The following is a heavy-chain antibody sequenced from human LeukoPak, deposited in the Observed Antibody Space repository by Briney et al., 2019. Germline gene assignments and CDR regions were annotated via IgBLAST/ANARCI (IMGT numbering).Heavy chain of an antibody. Sequence: SETLSLTCTVSGGSISSSSYYWGWIRQPPGKGLEWIGSIYYSGSTYYNPSLKRRVTISVDTSKNQFSLKLSPGTAADTAVYYCARYYYDSSGYYLLDYWGQGTLVTVSS. CDR1: GGSISSSSYY. CDR2: IYYSGST. D-gene: IGHD3-22*01. CDR3: ARYYYDSSGYYLLDY. J-gene: IGHJ4*02. V-gene: IGHV4-39*01.